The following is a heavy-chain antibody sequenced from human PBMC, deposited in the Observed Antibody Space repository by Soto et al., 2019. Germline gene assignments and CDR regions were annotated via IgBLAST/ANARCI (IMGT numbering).Heavy chain of an antibody. J-gene: IGHJ4*02. Sequence: PGGSLRLSCAASGFTFSSYSMNWVRQAPGKGLEWVSSISSSSSYIYYADSVKGRFTISRDNAKNSLYLQMNSLRAEDTAVYYCAREYNYYDSSGYFIDYWGQGTLVTVSS. D-gene: IGHD3-22*01. V-gene: IGHV3-21*01. CDR1: GFTFSSYS. CDR3: AREYNYYDSSGYFIDY. CDR2: ISSSSSYI.